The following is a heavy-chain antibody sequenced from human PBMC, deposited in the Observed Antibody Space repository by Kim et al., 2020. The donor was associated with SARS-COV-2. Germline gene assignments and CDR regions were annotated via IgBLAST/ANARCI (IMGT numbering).Heavy chain of an antibody. Sequence: GGSLRLSCVASGFTFSNYWMSWVRQAPGKGLEWVCSIKQDGSQKYFVGSVRGRFTISRDNARNSVSLQMNSLKVEDTAVYYCRAGLPDYWGQGTLVTVSS. D-gene: IGHD6-19*01. V-gene: IGHV3-7*01. J-gene: IGHJ4*02. CDR2: IKQDGSQK. CDR3: RAGLPDY. CDR1: GFTFSNYW.